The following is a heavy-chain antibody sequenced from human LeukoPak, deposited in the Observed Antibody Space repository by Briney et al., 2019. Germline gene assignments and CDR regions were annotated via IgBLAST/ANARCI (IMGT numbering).Heavy chain of an antibody. D-gene: IGHD2/OR15-2a*01. CDR3: ARDTPAGGALYDGMDV. CDR1: GYTFTSYY. CDR2: INPSGGST. Sequence: GASVKVSCKASGYTFTSYYMHWVRQAPGQGLEWMGIINPSGGSTSYAQKFQGRVTMTWDTSTSTVYMELSSLRSEDTAVYYCARDTPAGGALYDGMDVWGQGTTVTVSS. J-gene: IGHJ6*02. V-gene: IGHV1-46*01.